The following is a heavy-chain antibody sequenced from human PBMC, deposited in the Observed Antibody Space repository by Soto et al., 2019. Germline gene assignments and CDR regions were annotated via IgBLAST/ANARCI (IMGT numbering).Heavy chain of an antibody. CDR1: GFTFSDFA. CDR3: ARFLSASCPQH. D-gene: IGHD2-2*01. J-gene: IGHJ1*01. V-gene: IGHV3-23*01. Sequence: GGSLRLSCADSGFTFSDFALTWVRQAPGKGLEWVSTISAGGGSTYYADSVKGRFTISRDNSKNTLSLQMNSLRAEDTAVYYCARFLSASCPQHWGQGT. CDR2: ISAGGGST.